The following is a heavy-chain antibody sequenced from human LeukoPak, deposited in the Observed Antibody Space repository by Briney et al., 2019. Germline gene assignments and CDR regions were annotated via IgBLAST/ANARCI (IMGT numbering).Heavy chain of an antibody. CDR2: IYYSGST. J-gene: IGHJ4*02. Sequence: SETLSLTCTASGGSISSSSYYWGWIRQPPGKGLEWIGSIYYSGSTYYNPSLKSRVTISVDTSKNQFSLKLSSVTAADTAVYYCAGGRGSYMDYWGQGTLVTVSS. CDR3: AGGRGSYMDY. D-gene: IGHD1-26*01. CDR1: GGSISSSSYY. V-gene: IGHV4-39*01.